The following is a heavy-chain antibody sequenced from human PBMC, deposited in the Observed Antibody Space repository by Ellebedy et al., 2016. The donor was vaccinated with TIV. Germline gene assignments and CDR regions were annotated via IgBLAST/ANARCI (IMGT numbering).Heavy chain of an antibody. CDR1: GFTFSSYA. J-gene: IGHJ4*02. D-gene: IGHD4-23*01. Sequence: GGSLRLSCAASGFTFSSYAMSWVRQAPGKGPEWVSTINDSGGRTYYADSVKGRFTISRDNSKNTLYLQMKSLRAEDTALYYCAKTVAFGYWGQGTLVTVSS. V-gene: IGHV3-23*01. CDR2: INDSGGRT. CDR3: AKTVAFGY.